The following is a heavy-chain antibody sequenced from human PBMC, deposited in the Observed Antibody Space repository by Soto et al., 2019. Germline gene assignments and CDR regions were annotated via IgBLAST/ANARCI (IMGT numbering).Heavy chain of an antibody. CDR3: AKDPPWTVGPLAMDV. Sequence: GGSLRLSCVASGFTFSTHAMSWVRQAPGKGLEWVSTFSGSGGNIYYAESVKGRLTISRDDSKNTLYLQMNSLRVEDTAVYYCAKDPPWTVGPLAMDVWGQGTTVTASS. CDR2: FSGSGGNI. J-gene: IGHJ6*02. V-gene: IGHV3-23*01. CDR1: GFTFSTHA. D-gene: IGHD2-2*01.